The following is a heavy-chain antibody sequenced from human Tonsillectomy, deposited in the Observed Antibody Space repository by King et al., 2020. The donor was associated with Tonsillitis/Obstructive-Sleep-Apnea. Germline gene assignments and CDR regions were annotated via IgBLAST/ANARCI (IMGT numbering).Heavy chain of an antibody. CDR2: INPNSGGT. V-gene: IGHV1-2*06. CDR3: ARGRVEWLSYYYMDV. Sequence: QLVQSGAEVKKLGASVKVSCKASGYTFTGYYMHWVRQAPGQGLEWMGRINPNSGGTNYAQKFQGRVTMTRDTSISTAYMELSRLRSDDTAVYYCARGRVEWLSYYYMDVWGKGTTVTVSS. D-gene: IGHD3-3*01. J-gene: IGHJ6*03. CDR1: GYTFTGYY.